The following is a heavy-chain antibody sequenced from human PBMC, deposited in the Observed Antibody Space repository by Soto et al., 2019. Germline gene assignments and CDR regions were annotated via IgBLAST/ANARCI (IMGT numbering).Heavy chain of an antibody. CDR3: ARVRGMTTATKDRGLDV. V-gene: IGHV4-39*01. CDR2: IHYSGTT. CDR1: GGSISSSSHY. Sequence: QLQLQESGPGLVKPSETLSLTCSVSGGSISSSSHYWGWIRQPPGKGLEWIGSIHYSGTTYYNPSLKSRLTISVDTSMNQFSLKLNSATAADTAVYYCARVRGMTTATKDRGLDVWGQGTTVTVSS. D-gene: IGHD4-17*01. J-gene: IGHJ6*02.